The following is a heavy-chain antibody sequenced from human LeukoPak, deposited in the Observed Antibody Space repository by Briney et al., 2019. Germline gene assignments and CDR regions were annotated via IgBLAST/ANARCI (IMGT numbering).Heavy chain of an antibody. D-gene: IGHD6-13*01. CDR2: ISAYNGNT. Sequence: ASVKVSCKASGYTFTRYGISWVRQAPGQSLEWMGWISAYNGNTNYAQKLQGRATMTTDTSTSTAYMELRSLRSDDTAVYYCALAAAGTWRIFDYWGRGTLVTVSS. CDR1: GYTFTRYG. CDR3: ALAAAGTWRIFDY. J-gene: IGHJ4*02. V-gene: IGHV1-18*01.